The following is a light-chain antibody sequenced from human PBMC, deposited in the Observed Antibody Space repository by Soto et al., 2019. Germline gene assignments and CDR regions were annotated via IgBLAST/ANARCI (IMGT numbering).Light chain of an antibody. V-gene: IGKV1-5*02. CDR2: DAS. J-gene: IGKJ1*01. CDR1: QSVSTW. CDR3: QEYKTWT. Sequence: DIQMTQPPSTLSASVGDTVTIFCRASQSVSTWLAWYQQTPGKAPKLLMYDASTLESGAPARFSGSGSGTEFTLTISSLQPEDFATYHCQEYKTWTFGQGTKVDIK.